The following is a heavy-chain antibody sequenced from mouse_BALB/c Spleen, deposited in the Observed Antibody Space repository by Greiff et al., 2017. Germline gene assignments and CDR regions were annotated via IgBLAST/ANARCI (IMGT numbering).Heavy chain of an antibody. CDR3: DALDRYDVWFAY. Sequence: EVQLQQSGAGLVRPGASVKLSCTASGFNFNDYYMHWVQQRPEKGLEWIAWINSESGATEYAPKFQGRVTMTADNSANTTYLQLSSLTSEDTAVYYCDALDRYDVWFAYWGQGTLVTVSA. CDR2: INSESGAT. CDR1: GFNFNDYY. D-gene: IGHD2-14*01. J-gene: IGHJ3*01. V-gene: IGHV14-4*02.